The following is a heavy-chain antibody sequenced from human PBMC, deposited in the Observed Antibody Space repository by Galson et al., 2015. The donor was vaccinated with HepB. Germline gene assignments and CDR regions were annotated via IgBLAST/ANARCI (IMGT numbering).Heavy chain of an antibody. J-gene: IGHJ4*02. Sequence: SLRLSCAASGFTVGSNYMSWVRQAPGKGLEWVSVIYSGGSTYYADSVKGRFTISRDNSKNTLYLQMNSLRAEDTAVYYCARDSYYDSSGYYYEDYWGQGTLVTVSS. CDR3: ARDSYYDSSGYYYEDY. CDR2: IYSGGST. V-gene: IGHV3-66*02. D-gene: IGHD3-22*01. CDR1: GFTVGSNY.